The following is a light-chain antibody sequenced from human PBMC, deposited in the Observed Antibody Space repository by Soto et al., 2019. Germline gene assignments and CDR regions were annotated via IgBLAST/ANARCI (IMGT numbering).Light chain of an antibody. CDR1: QSVRSN. J-gene: IGKJ1*01. V-gene: IGKV3-15*01. CDR3: QQYNNWPPWT. CDR2: GTS. Sequence: EIVMTQSPATLSVSPGERATLSCRASQSVRSNLGWYQQKPGQAPRLLIYGTSTRATGIPARFSGSGSGTEFALTISILQSEDFAGYYCQQYNNWPPWTFGQGTKVQIK.